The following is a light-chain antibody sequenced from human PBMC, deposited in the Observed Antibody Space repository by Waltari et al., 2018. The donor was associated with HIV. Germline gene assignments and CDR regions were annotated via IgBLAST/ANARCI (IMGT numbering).Light chain of an antibody. CDR1: QTICIN. CDR2: GAS. J-gene: IGKJ2*01. V-gene: IGKV3-15*01. CDR3: QEYNSWPPRYT. Sequence: ETVMTQSPATLSVSPGESGIVSCRASQTICINLAWFQQKPGQGPRLLIYGASTRATGIPGRFNGTGSGTEFTLTISGLQSEDFAIYYCQEYNSWPPRYTFGQGTKVEMK.